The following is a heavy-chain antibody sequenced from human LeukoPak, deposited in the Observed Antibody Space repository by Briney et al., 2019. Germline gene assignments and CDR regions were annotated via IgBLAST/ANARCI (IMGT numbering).Heavy chain of an antibody. V-gene: IGHV4-61*02. CDR3: ARVVVPAAAIRGYYYYYMDV. Sequence: SETLSLTCAVSGGSISSGSYYWSWIRQPAGKGLEWIGRIYTSGSTNYNPSLKSRVTISVDTSKNQFSLKLSSVTAVDTAVYYCARVVVPAAAIRGYYYYYMDVWGKGTTVTVSS. J-gene: IGHJ6*03. D-gene: IGHD2-2*01. CDR2: IYTSGST. CDR1: GGSISSGSYY.